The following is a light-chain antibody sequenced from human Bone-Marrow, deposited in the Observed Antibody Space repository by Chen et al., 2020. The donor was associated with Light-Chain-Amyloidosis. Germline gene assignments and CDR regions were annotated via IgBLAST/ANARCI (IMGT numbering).Light chain of an antibody. CDR3: QQYNSYPWT. V-gene: IGKV1-5*03. J-gene: IGKJ1*01. Sequence: DIQMTPSPTTLSASIGDRVTITCRASQSIGRWLAWSQQKPGQAPKLLIYKASNLESGVPSRFSGSGSGTEFTLTIPSLQPDDFGTYYCQQYNSYPWTFGQGTKVEVK. CDR1: QSIGRW. CDR2: KAS.